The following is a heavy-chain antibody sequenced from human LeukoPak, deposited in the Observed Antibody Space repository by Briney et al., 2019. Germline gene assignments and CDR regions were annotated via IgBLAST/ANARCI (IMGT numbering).Heavy chain of an antibody. V-gene: IGHV1-2*02. Sequence: ASVKVSCKASGYTVTAYYIHWVRQAPGQGLEWMGWINPNSGGTYYAQQFQGRVTMTRDTSISTAYVELSRLRSDDTAVYYCARDKGGEYQLLYNWFDPWGQGTLVTVSS. CDR2: INPNSGGT. D-gene: IGHD2-2*01. J-gene: IGHJ5*02. CDR3: ARDKGGEYQLLYNWFDP. CDR1: GYTVTAYY.